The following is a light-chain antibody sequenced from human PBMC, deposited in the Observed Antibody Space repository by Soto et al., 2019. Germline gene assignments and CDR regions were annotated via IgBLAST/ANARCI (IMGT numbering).Light chain of an antibody. CDR1: QSISNW. Sequence: EIQVTQSPTTLSASVGDRVTITCRASQSISNWLAWYQQKPGKAPEILIYDASSLESGVPSRFSATVSGTEFSLTITSLQPEDFATYYCQQLFDSPITFSQGTRLEIK. CDR3: QQLFDSPIT. CDR2: DAS. J-gene: IGKJ5*01. V-gene: IGKV1-5*01.